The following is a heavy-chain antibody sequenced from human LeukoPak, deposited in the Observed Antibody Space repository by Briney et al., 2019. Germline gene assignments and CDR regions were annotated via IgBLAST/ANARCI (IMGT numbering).Heavy chain of an antibody. CDR2: IKEDGGEK. Sequence: PGGSLRLSCTASGFTFSGYWMSWVRQAPGKGLEWVANIKEDGGEKYYVDSVKGRFTISRDNAENSLYLQMNSLRAEDTAVYYCARDRFMVRGVMVGTFDLWGQGTMVTVSS. J-gene: IGHJ3*01. CDR3: ARDRFMVRGVMVGTFDL. CDR1: GFTFSGYW. V-gene: IGHV3-7*01. D-gene: IGHD3-10*01.